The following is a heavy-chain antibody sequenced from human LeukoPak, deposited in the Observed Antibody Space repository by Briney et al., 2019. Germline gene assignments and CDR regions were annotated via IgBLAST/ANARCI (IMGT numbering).Heavy chain of an antibody. Sequence: GGSLRLSCVVSGFTFSSYGLHGVRQAPGKGVEWVAVVRVDGEKKSYADSVRVRFIISRDNSKNTLQLAMNSLRTEDTAVYYCAKEFSPFDSSGYYGFFQHWGQGTLVTVSS. CDR2: VRVDGEKK. D-gene: IGHD3-22*01. J-gene: IGHJ1*01. CDR3: AKEFSPFDSSGYYGFFQH. V-gene: IGHV3-30*02. CDR1: GFTFSSYG.